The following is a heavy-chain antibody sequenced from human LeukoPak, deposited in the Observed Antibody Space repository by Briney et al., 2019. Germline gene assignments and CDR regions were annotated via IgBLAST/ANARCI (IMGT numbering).Heavy chain of an antibody. V-gene: IGHV4-34*01. D-gene: IGHD3-22*01. CDR1: GGSFSGYY. J-gene: IGHJ6*03. Sequence: SETLSLTCAVYGGSFSGYYWSWIRQPPGKGLEWIGEINHSGSTNYNPSLKSRVTISVDTSKNQFSLKLSSVTAADTAVYYCARGPFYDSSGYYYGHYYYYYYMDVWGKGTTVTVSS. CDR2: INHSGST. CDR3: ARGPFYDSSGYYYGHYYYYYYMDV.